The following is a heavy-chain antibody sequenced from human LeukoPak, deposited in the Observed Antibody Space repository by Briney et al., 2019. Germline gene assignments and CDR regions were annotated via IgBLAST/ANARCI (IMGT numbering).Heavy chain of an antibody. V-gene: IGHV1-18*01. D-gene: IGHD6-13*01. CDR1: GYTFTSYG. J-gene: IGHJ4*02. CDR3: ARDFTPYSSSWYYFDY. Sequence: ASVKVSCKASGYTFTSYGISWVRQAPGQGLEWMGWISGYNGNTDYAQNLQGRVTMTTDTSTSTAYMELRSLRSDDTAVYYCARDFTPYSSSWYYFDYWGQGTLVTVSS. CDR2: ISGYNGNT.